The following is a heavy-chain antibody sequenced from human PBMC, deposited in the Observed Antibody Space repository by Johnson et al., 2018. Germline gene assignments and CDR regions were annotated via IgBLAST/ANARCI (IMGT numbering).Heavy chain of an antibody. D-gene: IGHD1-26*01. CDR2: ISGSDGST. V-gene: IGHV3-23*01. CDR1: GFTFSSYA. CDR3: AKGAMYSGSYYSQYFQH. J-gene: IGHJ1*01. Sequence: EVQLLETGGGLVQPGGSLRLSCAASGFTFSSYAMSWVRQAPGKGLEWVSTISGSDGSTYYADSVMGRFTISRDSSKNTLYLQMNSLRADDTAVYYCAKGAMYSGSYYSQYFQHWGQGALVTVSS.